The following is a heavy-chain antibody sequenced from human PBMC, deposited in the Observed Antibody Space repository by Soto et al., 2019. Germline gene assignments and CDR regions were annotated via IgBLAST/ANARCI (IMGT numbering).Heavy chain of an antibody. CDR1: GFTFSSYS. Sequence: GSLRLSCAASGFTFSSYSMNWVRQAPGKGLEWVSYISSSSSTIYYADSVKGRFTISRDNAKNSLYLQMNSLRDEDTAVYYCARDHYYDSSGYQDDFDIWGQGTMVTVSS. CDR3: ARDHYYDSSGYQDDFDI. CDR2: ISSSSSTI. V-gene: IGHV3-48*02. J-gene: IGHJ3*02. D-gene: IGHD3-22*01.